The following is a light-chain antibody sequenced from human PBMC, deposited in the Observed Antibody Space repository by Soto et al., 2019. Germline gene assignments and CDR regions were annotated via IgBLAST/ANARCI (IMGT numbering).Light chain of an antibody. J-gene: IGLJ2*01. CDR3: SSYAGSNNWV. Sequence: QSALTQPPSASGSPGQSVTISCTGTSSDVGGYNYVSWYQQHPGKAPKLMIYEVSKRPSGVPDGFSGSKSGNTASLTVSGLQAEDEADYYCSSYAGSNNWVFGGGTKVTVL. CDR2: EVS. CDR1: SSDVGGYNY. V-gene: IGLV2-8*01.